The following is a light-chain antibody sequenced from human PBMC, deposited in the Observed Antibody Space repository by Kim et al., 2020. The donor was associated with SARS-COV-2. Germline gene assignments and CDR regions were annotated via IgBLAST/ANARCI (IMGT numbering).Light chain of an antibody. Sequence: GQSIPISCTGTSSDIGGYNSVSWYQQHPGKAPKLMIYDVSKRPSGVSNRFSGSKSGNTASLTISGLQAEDEADYYCSSYTSSSTLVFGGGTQLTVL. CDR1: SSDIGGYNS. CDR3: SSYTSSSTLV. CDR2: DVS. V-gene: IGLV2-14*03. J-gene: IGLJ2*01.